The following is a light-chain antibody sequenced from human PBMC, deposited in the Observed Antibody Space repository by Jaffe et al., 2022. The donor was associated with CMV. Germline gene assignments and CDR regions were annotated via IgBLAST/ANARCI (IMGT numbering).Light chain of an antibody. J-gene: IGLJ3*02. V-gene: IGLV2-14*03. Sequence: QSALTQPASVSGSPGQSITISCTGASSDVGGYDFVSWYQQHPGKAPKLIIYDVSNRPSGVSNRFSGSKSGYTASLTISGLQAEDEADYYCSSHTTTNTLVFGGGTKVTVL. CDR3: SSHTTTNTLV. CDR1: SSDVGGYDF. CDR2: DVS.